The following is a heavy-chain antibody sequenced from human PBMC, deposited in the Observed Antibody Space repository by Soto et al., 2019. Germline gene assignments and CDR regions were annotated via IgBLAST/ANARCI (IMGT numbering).Heavy chain of an antibody. Sequence: QLQLQESGPRLVKPSETLSLTCSVSGGSISSSSYFWGRIRQPPGKGLEWIGSIYYSGSTYYNPSLKSRVTSSVYTSKNQFSLKLSSVTAADTAVYYCARHPSDFWFHPWGQGNLVTVSS. D-gene: IGHD2-21*02. J-gene: IGHJ5*02. CDR1: GGSISSSSYF. CDR2: IYYSGST. V-gene: IGHV4-39*01. CDR3: ARHPSDFWFHP.